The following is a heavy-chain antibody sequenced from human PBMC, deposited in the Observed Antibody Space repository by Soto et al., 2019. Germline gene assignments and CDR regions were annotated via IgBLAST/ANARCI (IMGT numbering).Heavy chain of an antibody. CDR2: INSDGSYT. D-gene: IGHD3-22*01. Sequence: EVQLVESGGGLVQPGGPLRLSCEASGFTFSAWWMHWVRQAPGKGLLWVARINSDGSYTTYADSVKGRFTISRDNAKNTLYLQTNSLRAEDTAVYYCAREGSYDSSGYHLGYWGQGTLVTVSS. J-gene: IGHJ4*02. V-gene: IGHV3-74*01. CDR1: GFTFSAWW. CDR3: AREGSYDSSGYHLGY.